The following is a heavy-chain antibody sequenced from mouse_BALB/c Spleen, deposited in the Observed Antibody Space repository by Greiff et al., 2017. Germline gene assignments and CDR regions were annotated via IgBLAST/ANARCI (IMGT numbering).Heavy chain of an antibody. J-gene: IGHJ3*01. CDR1: GYAFTSYN. CDR2: IDPYNGGT. V-gene: IGHV1S135*01. D-gene: IGHD2-14*01. CDR3: ARSRYDSAWFAY. Sequence: EVKVVESGPELVKPGASVKVSCKASGYAFTSYNMYWVKQSHGKSLEWIGYIDPYNGGTSYNQKFKGKATLTVDKSSSTAYMHLNSLTSEDSAVYYCARSRYDSAWFAYWGQGTLVTVSA.